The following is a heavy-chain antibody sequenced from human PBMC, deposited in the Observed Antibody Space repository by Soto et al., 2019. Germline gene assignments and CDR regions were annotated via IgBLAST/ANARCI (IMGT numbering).Heavy chain of an antibody. D-gene: IGHD6-13*01. CDR3: ARHHHSSSWYIAVAPNYYYYGLDV. J-gene: IGHJ6*02. CDR1: GFTFSSYG. CDR2: ICWDGSNT. Sequence: PGGSLRLSCAASGFTFSSYGMHWVRQAPGKGLEWVAVICWDGSNTYYADSVKGRFTISRDNSKNSLYLQMNSLRTEDTALYYCARHHHSSSWYIAVAPNYYYYGLDVWGQGTTVTVSS. V-gene: IGHV3-30*03.